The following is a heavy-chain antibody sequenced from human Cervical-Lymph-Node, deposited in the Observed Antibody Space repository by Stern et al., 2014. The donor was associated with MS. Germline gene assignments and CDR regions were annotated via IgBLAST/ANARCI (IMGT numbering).Heavy chain of an antibody. CDR3: AKVYGSGPFDY. V-gene: IGHV3-23*04. CDR2: ISGSDGST. CDR1: GFTFSSYA. D-gene: IGHD6-19*01. Sequence: EMQLVESGGTLVQPGGSLRLSCAASGFTFSSYAMSWVRQAPGKGLEWVSVISGSDGSTFYADSEKGRFTIARDNSKNTLFLQMNSLRAEDTAVYYCAKVYGSGPFDYWGQGTLLTVSS. J-gene: IGHJ4*02.